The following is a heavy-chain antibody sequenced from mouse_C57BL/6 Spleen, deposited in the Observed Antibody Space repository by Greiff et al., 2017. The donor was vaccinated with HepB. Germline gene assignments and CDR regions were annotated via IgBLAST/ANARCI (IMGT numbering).Heavy chain of an antibody. CDR2: ISGGGGNT. V-gene: IGHV5-9*01. CDR3: ARGYGSSYGYFDV. D-gene: IGHD1-1*01. CDR1: GFTFSSYT. J-gene: IGHJ1*03. Sequence: EVKLVESGGGLVKPGGSLKLSCAASGFTFSSYTMSWVRQTPEKRLEWVATISGGGGNTYYPDSVEGRFTISRDNAKNTLYLQMSSLRSEDTALYYCARGYGSSYGYFDVWGTGTTVTVSS.